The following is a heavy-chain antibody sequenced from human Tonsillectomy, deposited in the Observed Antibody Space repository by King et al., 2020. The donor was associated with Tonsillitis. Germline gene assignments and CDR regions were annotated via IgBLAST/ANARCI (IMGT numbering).Heavy chain of an antibody. Sequence: VQLVESGGGLVQPGGSLRLSCAASVFTFSNYNMNWVRQAPGKGLEWVSYISSSSSTVYYADSVKGRFTISRDNAKNSLYLQMNSLRAEDTAVYYCARGGSLSFDYWGQGTLVTVSS. J-gene: IGHJ4*02. D-gene: IGHD3-16*01. CDR2: ISSSSSTV. V-gene: IGHV3-48*01. CDR3: ARGGSLSFDY. CDR1: VFTFSNYN.